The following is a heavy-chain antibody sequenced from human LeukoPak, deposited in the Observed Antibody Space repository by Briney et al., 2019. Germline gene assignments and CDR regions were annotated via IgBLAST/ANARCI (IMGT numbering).Heavy chain of an antibody. V-gene: IGHV3-11*01. CDR3: ARVRIAVAGTTADYFDY. Sequence: GGSLRLSCAASGLTFSDYYMSWIRQAPGKGLEWVSYISSSGSTIYYADSVKGRFTISRDNAKNSLYLQMNSLRAEDTAVYYCARVRIAVAGTTADYFDYWGQGTLVTVSS. CDR2: ISSSGSTI. J-gene: IGHJ4*02. CDR1: GLTFSDYY. D-gene: IGHD6-19*01.